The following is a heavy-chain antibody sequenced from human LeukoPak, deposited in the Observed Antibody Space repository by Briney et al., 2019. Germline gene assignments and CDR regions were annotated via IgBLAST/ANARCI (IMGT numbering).Heavy chain of an antibody. J-gene: IGHJ4*02. CDR3: ARDHPPSYSNHYGSGRHIDY. CDR1: GLTFSDYY. V-gene: IGHV3-11*01. D-gene: IGHD3-10*01. CDR2: ISSSGSTI. Sequence: KPGGSLRLSCAASGLTFSDYYMSWIRQAPGKGLEWVSYISSSGSTIYYADSVKGRFTISRDNAKNSLYLQMNSLRAEDTAVYYCARDHPPSYSNHYGSGRHIDYWGQGTLVTVSS.